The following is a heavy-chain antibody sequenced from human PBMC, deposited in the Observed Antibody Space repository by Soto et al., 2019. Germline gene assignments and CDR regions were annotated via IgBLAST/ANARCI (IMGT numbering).Heavy chain of an antibody. CDR2: IWYDGSNK. CDR1: GFTFSSYG. CDR3: ARGVEYYDSSGMTG. Sequence: PGGSLRLSCAASGFTFSSYGMHWVRQAPGKGLEWVAVIWYDGSNKYYADSVKGRFTISRDNSKNTLYLQMNSLRAEDTAVYYCARGVEYYDSSGMTGWGQGTLVTVSS. D-gene: IGHD3-22*01. J-gene: IGHJ4*02. V-gene: IGHV3-33*01.